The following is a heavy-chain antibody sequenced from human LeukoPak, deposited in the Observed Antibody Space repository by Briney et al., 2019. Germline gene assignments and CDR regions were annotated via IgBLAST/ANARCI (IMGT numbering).Heavy chain of an antibody. J-gene: IGHJ4*02. CDR1: GFTFSSYW. CDR3: ATTLHVGGLDY. D-gene: IGHD3-3*01. CDR2: INSDGSST. Sequence: GGSLRLSCAASGFTFSSYWMHWVRQAPGKGLVWVSRINSDGSSTSYADSVKGRFTISRDNAKNTLYLQMNSLRAEDTAVYYCATTLHVGGLDYWGQGTLVTASS. V-gene: IGHV3-74*01.